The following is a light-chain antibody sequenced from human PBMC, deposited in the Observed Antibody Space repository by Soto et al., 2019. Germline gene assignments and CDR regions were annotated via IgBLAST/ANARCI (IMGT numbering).Light chain of an antibody. Sequence: QSVLAQPPSASGTPGQRVTMSCSGKNSNVGIGYVYWYQQLPGSAPKLLIYKTNQRPSAVPDRFSGSKSGTSASLPISELRTADEADYYCAAWDDGLRTYVFGTGTKLTVL. CDR3: AAWDDGLRTYV. J-gene: IGLJ1*01. CDR2: KTN. CDR1: NSNVGIGY. V-gene: IGLV1-47*01.